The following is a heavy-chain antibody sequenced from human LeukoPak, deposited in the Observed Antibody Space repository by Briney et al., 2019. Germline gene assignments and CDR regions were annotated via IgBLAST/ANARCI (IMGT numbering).Heavy chain of an antibody. J-gene: IGHJ4*02. Sequence: GGSLRLSCAASGFTFSSSAMTWVRQAPGKGLVWVSHINTAETITNYVDSVRGRFTISRDDAKNTLYLQMNNLRAEDTAVYYCARNKLSSGLDYWGQGTLVTVSS. CDR2: INTAETIT. V-gene: IGHV3-74*01. CDR3: ARNKLSSGLDY. CDR1: GFTFSSSA. D-gene: IGHD6-19*01.